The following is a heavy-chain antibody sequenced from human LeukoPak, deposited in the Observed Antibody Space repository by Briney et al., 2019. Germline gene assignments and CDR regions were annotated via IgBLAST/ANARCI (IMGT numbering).Heavy chain of an antibody. V-gene: IGHV3-64*01. CDR1: VFIFISAA. CDR2: FSSNGDRT. J-gene: IGHJ4*02. CDR3: ARAEASGSYDY. D-gene: IGHD3-10*01. Sequence: GGSLRLSCAASVFIFISAAMHWVRQAPGKGLEYVSAFSSNGDRTYYANSVKGRFTISRDNSKNTLYLQMGSRRAEDMAVYFCARAEASGSYDYWGQGTLVTVSS.